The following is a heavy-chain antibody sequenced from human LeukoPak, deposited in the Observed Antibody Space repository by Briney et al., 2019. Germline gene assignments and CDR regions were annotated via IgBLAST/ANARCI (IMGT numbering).Heavy chain of an antibody. CDR2: MNLDGREK. CDR3: AKAKYSSGRVVDY. D-gene: IGHD6-19*01. V-gene: IGHV3-7*03. J-gene: IGHJ4*02. CDR1: GFSFSSYW. Sequence: GGSLRLSCAASGFSFSSYWLSWVRQAPGKGLEWVANMNLDGREKYYEDSVRGRFTISRDNAKNSLYLQMNSLRAEDTALYYCAKAKYSSGRVVDYWGQGTLVTVSS.